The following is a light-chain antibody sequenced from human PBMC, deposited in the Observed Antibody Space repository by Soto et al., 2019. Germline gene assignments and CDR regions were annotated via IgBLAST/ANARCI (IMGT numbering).Light chain of an antibody. CDR3: QHLNNYPPFT. J-gene: IGKJ3*01. Sequence: IQLTQSPSSLSASVGDRVSITCRASQDIKTYLAWYQQKQGKAPKLLISGTFTLQSGVPSRCNGSGSGTDFTLTSSRLQPEDFATYYCQHLNNYPPFTFGPGTKVD. CDR2: GTF. V-gene: IGKV1-9*01. CDR1: QDIKTY.